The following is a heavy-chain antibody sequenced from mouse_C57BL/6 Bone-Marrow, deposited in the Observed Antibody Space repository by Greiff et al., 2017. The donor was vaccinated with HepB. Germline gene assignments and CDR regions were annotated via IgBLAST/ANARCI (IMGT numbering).Heavy chain of an antibody. CDR2: IDPENGDT. V-gene: IGHV14-4*01. CDR3: TTDYGSSFWYFDV. Sequence: VQLKESGAELVRPGASVKLSCTASGFNIKDDYMHWVKQRPEQGLERIGWIDPENGDTEYASKFQGKATITADTSSNTAYLQLSSLTSEDTAVYYCTTDYGSSFWYFDVWGTGTTVTVSS. D-gene: IGHD1-1*01. CDR1: GFNIKDDY. J-gene: IGHJ1*03.